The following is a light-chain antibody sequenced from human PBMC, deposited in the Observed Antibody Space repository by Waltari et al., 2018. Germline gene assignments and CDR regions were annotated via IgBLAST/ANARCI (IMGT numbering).Light chain of an antibody. Sequence: DIVMTQSPDTVAVSLGERATISCKSSQTVFLPSNNRNHLAWYRQKPGQPPQLLLCWASTRESGVPDRFSGSGSGTDFTLTISSLQAEDVAVYYCQQYYRPPLTFGGGTKVEIK. J-gene: IGKJ4*01. CDR3: QQYYRPPLT. CDR2: WAS. CDR1: QTVFLPSNNRNH. V-gene: IGKV4-1*01.